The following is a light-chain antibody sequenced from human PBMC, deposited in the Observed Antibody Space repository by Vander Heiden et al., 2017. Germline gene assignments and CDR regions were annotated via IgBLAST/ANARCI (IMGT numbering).Light chain of an antibody. Sequence: SALTQPASVSGSPGQSITISCTGTTSDVGRYNLVSWYQQQPGKVPKLIIFEVTKRPSGVSHRFSGSRSAYTASLTISGLQAEDEAYYYCCSYADTHLVFGGGTKVTVL. CDR3: CSYADTHLV. V-gene: IGLV2-23*02. CDR2: EVT. J-gene: IGLJ2*01. CDR1: TSDVGRYNL.